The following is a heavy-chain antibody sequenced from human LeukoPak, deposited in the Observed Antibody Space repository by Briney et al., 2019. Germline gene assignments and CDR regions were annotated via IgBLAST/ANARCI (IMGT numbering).Heavy chain of an antibody. J-gene: IGHJ4*02. CDR3: AKRASGYDSFDY. Sequence: GGSLRLSCAASGFTFSGYALSWVRQAPGKGLEWVSDISVSGGSTYYADSVKGRFTISRDNSKNTLYLQMNSLRAEDTAVYYCAKRASGYDSFDYWGQGTLVTVSS. V-gene: IGHV3-23*01. CDR2: ISVSGGST. D-gene: IGHD5-12*01. CDR1: GFTFSGYA.